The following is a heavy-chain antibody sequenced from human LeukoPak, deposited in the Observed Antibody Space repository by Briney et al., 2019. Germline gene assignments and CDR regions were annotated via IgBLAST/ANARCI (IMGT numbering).Heavy chain of an antibody. J-gene: IGHJ6*03. Sequence: GASVKVSCKASGYTFTGYYMHWVRQAPGQGLEWMGWINPNSGGTNYAQKFQGRVTMTRDTSISTAYMELSRLRSEDTAVYYCARIPLITGTTRYYYYMDVWGKGTTVTISS. CDR1: GYTFTGYY. CDR2: INPNSGGT. CDR3: ARIPLITGTTRYYYYMDV. V-gene: IGHV1-2*02. D-gene: IGHD1-20*01.